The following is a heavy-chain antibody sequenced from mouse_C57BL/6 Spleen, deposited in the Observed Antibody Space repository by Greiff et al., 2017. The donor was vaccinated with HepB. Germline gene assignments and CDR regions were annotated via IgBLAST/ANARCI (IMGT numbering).Heavy chain of an antibody. J-gene: IGHJ3*01. V-gene: IGHV1-74*01. CDR1: GYTFTSYW. CDR3: ALYDGYYPFAY. CDR2: IHPSDSDT. Sequence: QVQLQQSGAELVKPGASVKVSCKASGYTFTSYWMHWVKQRPGQGLEWIGRIHPSDSDTNYNQKFKGKATLTVDKSSSTAYMQLSSLTSEDSAVYYCALYDGYYPFAYWGQGTLVTVSA. D-gene: IGHD2-3*01.